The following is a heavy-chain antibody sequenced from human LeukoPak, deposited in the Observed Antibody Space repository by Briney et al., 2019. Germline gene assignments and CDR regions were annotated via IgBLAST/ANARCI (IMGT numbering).Heavy chain of an antibody. V-gene: IGHV4-34*01. J-gene: IGHJ4*02. Sequence: PGGSLRLSCAASGFTVSHNFMSWIRQPPGKGLEWIGEINHSGSTNYNPSLKSRVTISVDTSKNQFSLKLSSVTAADTAVYYCARHVGRYSLLDYWGQGTLVTVSS. CDR3: ARHVGRYSLLDY. CDR2: INHSGST. D-gene: IGHD5-18*01. CDR1: GFTVSHNF.